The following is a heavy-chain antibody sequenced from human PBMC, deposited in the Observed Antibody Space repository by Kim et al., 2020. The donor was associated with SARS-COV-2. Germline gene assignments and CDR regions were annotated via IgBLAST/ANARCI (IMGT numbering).Heavy chain of an antibody. CDR3: ARDQYSSGWFDY. Sequence: NFPSKVQGRVEDPADESTSTAYMELSSLRAEDSAVYYCARDQYSSGWFDYWGQGTLVTVSS. V-gene: IGHV1-69*01. J-gene: IGHJ4*02. D-gene: IGHD6-19*01.